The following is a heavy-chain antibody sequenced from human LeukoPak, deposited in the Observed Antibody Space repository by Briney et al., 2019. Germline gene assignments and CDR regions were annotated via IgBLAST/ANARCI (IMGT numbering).Heavy chain of an antibody. CDR1: GGSISSYY. J-gene: IGHJ6*02. Sequence: SETLSLTCTVSGGSISSYYWNWIRQPPGKGLEWIGYIYYSGSTNYNPSLKSRVTISVDTSKNQFSLKLSSVTAADTAVYYCARVRTPYGYYGMDVWGQGTTVTVSS. V-gene: IGHV4-59*01. CDR2: IYYSGST. D-gene: IGHD3-10*01. CDR3: ARVRTPYGYYGMDV.